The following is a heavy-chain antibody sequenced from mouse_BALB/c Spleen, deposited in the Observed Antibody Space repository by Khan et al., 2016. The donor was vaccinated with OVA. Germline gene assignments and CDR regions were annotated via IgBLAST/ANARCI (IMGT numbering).Heavy chain of an antibody. D-gene: IGHD2-14*01. CDR1: GYTFTNYG. J-gene: IGHJ3*01. Sequence: QIQLVQSGPERKKPGETVKISCKASGYTFTNYGMNWVKQAPGKGLKWMGWINTNTGEPTYAEEFKERFAFSLETSASTAYLQINNLQNEDTAPYFCARGYYMYSSWFAYWGQGTLVTVSA. V-gene: IGHV9-3*02. CDR2: INTNTGEP. CDR3: ARGYYMYSSWFAY.